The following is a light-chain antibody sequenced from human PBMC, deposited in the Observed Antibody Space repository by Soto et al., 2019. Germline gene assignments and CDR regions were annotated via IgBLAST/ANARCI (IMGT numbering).Light chain of an antibody. J-gene: IGKJ1*01. V-gene: IGKV1-5*03. CDR2: KAS. CDR1: QSISSG. CDR3: QQYYSYPWT. Sequence: SELTQCRITLSACLIDRVTTPCRASQSISSGLAWYQQKPGKAPKGLIYKASTLESGAPSRFSGSGSGTEFTLTISSLQPDDFATYYCQQYYSYPWTFGQGTKVDIK.